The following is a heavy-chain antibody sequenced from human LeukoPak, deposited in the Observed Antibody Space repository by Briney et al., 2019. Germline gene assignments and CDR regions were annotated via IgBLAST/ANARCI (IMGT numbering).Heavy chain of an antibody. CDR3: ARVRGGRSWYYYGMDV. CDR2: ISYDGDNE. V-gene: IGHV3-30-3*01. J-gene: IGHJ6*02. Sequence: GGSLRLSCAASGFTFSNFAMHWVRQAPGRGLEWVAVISYDGDNEYYADSVKGQFTISRDNSKDRLYLQMNSLRPEDTAMYYCARVRGGRSWYYYGMDVWGRGTTVTVSS. CDR1: GFTFSNFA. D-gene: IGHD3-16*01.